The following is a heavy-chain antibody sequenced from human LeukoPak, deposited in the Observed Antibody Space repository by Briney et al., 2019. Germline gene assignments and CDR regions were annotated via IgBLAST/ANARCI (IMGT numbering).Heavy chain of an antibody. Sequence: ASVKVSCKASGYTFTSYGISGVRQAPGQGLEWMGWISAYNGNTNYAQKLQGRVTMTTDTSTSTAYMELRRLRSDDTAVYYCARDHGGTMGVGELFNSDPSFDYWGQGTLVTVSS. D-gene: IGHD3-10*01. CDR1: GYTFTSYG. CDR3: ARDHGGTMGVGELFNSDPSFDY. CDR2: ISAYNGNT. J-gene: IGHJ4*02. V-gene: IGHV1-18*01.